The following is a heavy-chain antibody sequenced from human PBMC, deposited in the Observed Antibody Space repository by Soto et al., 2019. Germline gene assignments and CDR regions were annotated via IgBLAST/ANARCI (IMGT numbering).Heavy chain of an antibody. CDR3: AKTTVIVGYYYGMDV. J-gene: IGHJ6*02. Sequence: EVQLLESGGGWVQPGGFLRLSCAASGFSFRNYAMSWVRQAPGKGLEWVSTISGSGGSTYYADSVKGRFTISRDNSQNTLYLHMNSLRAEDTAVYYCAKTTVIVGYYYGMDVWGQGTTVTVSS. CDR2: ISGSGGST. CDR1: GFSFRNYA. D-gene: IGHD4-17*01. V-gene: IGHV3-23*01.